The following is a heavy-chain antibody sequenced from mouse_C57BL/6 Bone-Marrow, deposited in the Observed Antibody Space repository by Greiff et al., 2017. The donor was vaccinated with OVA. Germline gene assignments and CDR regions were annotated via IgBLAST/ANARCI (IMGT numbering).Heavy chain of an antibody. CDR2: IHPNSGST. CDR1: GYTFTSYW. Sequence: QVQLKQPGAELVKPGASVKLSCKASGYTFTSYWMHWVKQRPGQGLEWIGMIHPNSGSTNYNEKFKSKATLTVDKSSGTAYMQLSSLTSEDSAVYYCASSYGLWGQGTLVTVSA. V-gene: IGHV1-64*01. CDR3: ASSYGL. J-gene: IGHJ3*01. D-gene: IGHD1-1*02.